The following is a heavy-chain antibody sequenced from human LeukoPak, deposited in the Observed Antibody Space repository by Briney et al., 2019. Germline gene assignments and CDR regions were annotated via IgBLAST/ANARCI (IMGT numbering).Heavy chain of an antibody. Sequence: PSQTLSLTCTVSGGSISTDDDYWTWIRQSPGKGLEWIGYIHHSGSTYHNPSIKTQVTMSVDTSKNQFSLKLTSVTAADTAVYYCARESLGATFALGFDPWGQGTLVTVSS. CDR3: ARESLGATFALGFDP. J-gene: IGHJ5*02. D-gene: IGHD1-26*01. CDR2: IHHSGST. CDR1: GGSISTDDDY. V-gene: IGHV4-30-4*08.